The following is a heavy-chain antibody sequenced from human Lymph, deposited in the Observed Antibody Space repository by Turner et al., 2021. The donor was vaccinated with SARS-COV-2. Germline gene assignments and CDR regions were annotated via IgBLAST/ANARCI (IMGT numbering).Heavy chain of an antibody. D-gene: IGHD2-15*01. CDR1: GGSISSSNW. V-gene: IGHV4-4*02. J-gene: IGHJ4*02. CDR3: ATKYCSGGSCSYFDY. Sequence: QVQLQESGPGLVKPSGTLSLTCPVSGGSISSSNWWNWVRQPPGKGLEWIGEINHSGSTNYNPSLKRRVTISVDKSKNQFSLRLSSVTAADTAVYYCATKYCSGGSCSYFDYWGQGTLVTVSS. CDR2: INHSGST.